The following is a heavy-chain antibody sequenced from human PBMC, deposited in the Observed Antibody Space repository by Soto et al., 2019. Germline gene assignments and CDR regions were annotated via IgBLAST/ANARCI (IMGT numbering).Heavy chain of an antibody. Sequence: GASVKVSCKTSGYTFSNYAISWVRQAPGQGLEWMGWVSPYNGNTYYAPGLQGRVTMTTDTSTNTAYMSLRSLRSDDTAIYYCVRGGILEANRPYYYYGLDVWGQGTPVTVSS. J-gene: IGHJ6*02. CDR2: VSPYNGNT. CDR3: VRGGILEANRPYYYYGLDV. CDR1: GYTFSNYA. V-gene: IGHV1-18*04. D-gene: IGHD1-1*01.